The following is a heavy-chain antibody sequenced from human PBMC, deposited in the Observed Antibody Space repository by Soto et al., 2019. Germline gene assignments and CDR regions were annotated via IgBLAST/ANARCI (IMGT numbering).Heavy chain of an antibody. CDR1: GFTFSSYG. J-gene: IGHJ2*01. CDR3: AKGVVIRYFDL. V-gene: IGHV3-30*18. Sequence: QVQLVESGGGVVQPGRSLRLSCAASGFTFSSYGMHWVRQAPGKGLEWVAVISYDGSNKYYADSVKGRFTISRDNSKNTLYLQMNSLRAEDTAVYYCAKGVVIRYFDLWDRGTLVTVSS. CDR2: ISYDGSNK. D-gene: IGHD3-22*01.